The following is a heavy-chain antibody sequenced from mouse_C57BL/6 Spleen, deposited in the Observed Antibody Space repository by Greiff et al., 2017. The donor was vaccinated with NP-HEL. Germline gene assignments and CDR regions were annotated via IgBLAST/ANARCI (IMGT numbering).Heavy chain of an antibody. CDR1: GYTFTSYW. J-gene: IGHJ3*01. CDR3: ARRHYYGSSPAWFAY. Sequence: QVQPQQPGAELVRPGSSVKLSCKASGYTFTSYWMDWVKQRPGQGLEWIGNIYPSDSETHYNQKFKDKATLTVDKSSSTAYMQLSSLTSEDSAVYYCARRHYYGSSPAWFAYWGQGTLVTVSA. CDR2: IYPSDSET. V-gene: IGHV1-61*01. D-gene: IGHD1-1*01.